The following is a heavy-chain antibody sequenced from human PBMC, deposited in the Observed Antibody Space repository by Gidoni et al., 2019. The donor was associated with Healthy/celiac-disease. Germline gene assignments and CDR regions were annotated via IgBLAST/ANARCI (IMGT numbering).Heavy chain of an antibody. CDR3: ASCSGGSCSFYYYYGMDV. V-gene: IGHV4-39*07. D-gene: IGHD2-15*01. CDR1: GGSISSSSYY. CDR2: IYYSGST. Sequence: QLQLQESGPGLVKPSETLSLTCTASGGSISSSSYYWGWIRQPPGKGLEWIGSIYYSGSTYYNPSLKSRVTISVDTSKNQFSLKLSSVTAADTAVYYCASCSGGSCSFYYYYGMDVWGQGTTVTVSS. J-gene: IGHJ6*02.